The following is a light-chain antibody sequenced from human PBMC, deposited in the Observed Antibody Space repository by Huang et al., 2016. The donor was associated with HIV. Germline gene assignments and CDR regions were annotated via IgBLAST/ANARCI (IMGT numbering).Light chain of an antibody. Sequence: EIVMTQSPATLSVSPGERATLSCRASQSVSSNLAWYQQKPGQAPRLRIYGASTRATGIPARFRGSGSGTEFTHTISSLQSEDFAVYYCQQYNNWPPATFGPGTKVDIK. CDR3: QQYNNWPPAT. CDR1: QSVSSN. V-gene: IGKV3-15*01. J-gene: IGKJ3*01. CDR2: GAS.